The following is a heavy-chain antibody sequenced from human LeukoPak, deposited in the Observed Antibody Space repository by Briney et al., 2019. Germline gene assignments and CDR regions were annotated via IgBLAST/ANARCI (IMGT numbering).Heavy chain of an antibody. D-gene: IGHD6-13*01. J-gene: IGHJ4*02. CDR2: IYYRGTT. CDR1: GGSISSSSYD. V-gene: IGHV4-39*01. CDR3: ATLSLIAAAGT. Sequence: SETLSLTCTVSGGSISSSSYDWGWIRQPRGKGVEFICTIYYRGTTYYNPSLNSRVTISVDTSKNQFSLKLSSVTAADTAVYYCATLSLIAAAGTWGQGTLVTVSS.